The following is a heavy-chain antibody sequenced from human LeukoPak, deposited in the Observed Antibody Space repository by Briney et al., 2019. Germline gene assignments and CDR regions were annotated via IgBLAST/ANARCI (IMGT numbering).Heavy chain of an antibody. CDR3: GXXXGYSNDWQYFDY. Sequence: GESLQISCKGSGYNFTNYWIGWVRQMPGKGLEWMGIIYPDDSDTKYSPSFQGHVTISADKSISTAYLQWSSLEASDTAILYYGXXXGYSNDWQYFDYWGQGTLVTVSS. CDR1: GYNFTNYW. CDR2: IYPDDSDT. J-gene: IGHJ4*02. D-gene: IGHD6-19*01. V-gene: IGHV5-51*01.